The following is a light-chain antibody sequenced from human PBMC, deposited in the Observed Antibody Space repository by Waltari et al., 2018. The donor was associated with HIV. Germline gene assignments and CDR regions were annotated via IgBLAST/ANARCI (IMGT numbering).Light chain of an antibody. J-gene: IGLJ1*01. Sequence: QSALTQPPPASGSPGQSVTISCSGTSSDVGGYAFVPWYQQHPGKAPKLMIYEVSKRPSGVPDRFSGSKSGNTASLTVSGLQAEDEADYYCSSHAGSNNYVFGTGTKVTVL. V-gene: IGLV2-8*01. CDR3: SSHAGSNNYV. CDR1: SSDVGGYAF. CDR2: EVS.